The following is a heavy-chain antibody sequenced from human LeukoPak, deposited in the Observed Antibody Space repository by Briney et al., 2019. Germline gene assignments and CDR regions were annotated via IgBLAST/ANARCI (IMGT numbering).Heavy chain of an antibody. CDR2: IYYTGST. V-gene: IGHV4-59*01. D-gene: IGHD3-10*01. CDR1: GFTFSSYS. J-gene: IGHJ5*02. Sequence: GSLRLSCAASGFTFSSYSMNWVRQAPGKGLEWIGYIYYTGSTDYNPSLKSRVTMSVDTSKNQFSLKLSSVTAADTAVYSCARGSVRGEFDPWGQGTLVTVSS. CDR3: ARGSVRGEFDP.